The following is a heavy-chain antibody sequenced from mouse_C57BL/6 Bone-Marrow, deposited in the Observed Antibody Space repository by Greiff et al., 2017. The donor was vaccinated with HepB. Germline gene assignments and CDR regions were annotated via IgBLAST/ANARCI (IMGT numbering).Heavy chain of an antibody. V-gene: IGHV1-63*01. Sequence: QVQLQQSGAELVRPGTSVKMSCKASGYTFTNYWIGWAKQRPGHGLEWIGDIYPGGGYTNYNEKFKGNATLTADKSSSTAYMQFSSLTSEDSAIYYCARSPEDYGSSYDWYFDVWGTGTTVTVSS. CDR2: IYPGGGYT. J-gene: IGHJ1*03. D-gene: IGHD1-1*01. CDR1: GYTFTNYW. CDR3: ARSPEDYGSSYDWYFDV.